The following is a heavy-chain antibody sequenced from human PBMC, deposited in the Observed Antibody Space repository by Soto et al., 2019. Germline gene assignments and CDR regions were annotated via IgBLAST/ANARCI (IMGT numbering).Heavy chain of an antibody. CDR3: ARASYNWNDGAFDY. D-gene: IGHD1-20*01. CDR1: GGSIISGDYY. J-gene: IGHJ4*02. CDR2: IYYSGST. Sequence: SETLSLTCTVSGGSIISGDYYFICIRQPPGKGLELIGYIYYSGSTYYNPSLKSRVTISVDTSKNQFSLKLSSVTAADTAVYYCARASYNWNDGAFDYWGQGTLVTVSS. V-gene: IGHV4-30-4*01.